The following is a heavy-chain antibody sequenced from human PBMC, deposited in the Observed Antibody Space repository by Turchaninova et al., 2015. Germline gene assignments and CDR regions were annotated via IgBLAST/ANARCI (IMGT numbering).Heavy chain of an antibody. V-gene: IGHV4-59*01. CDR2: IYYSGST. CDR3: ARGRPPTAIPFDY. CDR1: GGSLSHYY. D-gene: IGHD2-2*02. Sequence: QVQLQESGPGLVKPSATLSLTCTVSGGSLSHYYWSWLRQPPGQGLEWIGYIYYSGSTNYNPSLKSRVTMSVDTSKNQFSLKLSSVTAADTAVYYCARGRPPTAIPFDYWGQGTLVTVSS. J-gene: IGHJ4*02.